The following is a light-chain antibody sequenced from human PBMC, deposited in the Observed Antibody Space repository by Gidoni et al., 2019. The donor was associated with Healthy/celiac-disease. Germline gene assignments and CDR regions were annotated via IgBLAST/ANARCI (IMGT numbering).Light chain of an antibody. J-gene: IGLJ3*02. Sequence: QSVLTQPPSVSGAPGQRVTISCTGSSSNIGAGYDVHWYQQLPGTAPKLLIYGNSNRPSGVPDRFSGCKSGTSASLAITGLQAEDEADYYCQSYDSSSWVFGGGTKLTVL. V-gene: IGLV1-40*01. CDR1: SSNIGAGYD. CDR3: QSYDSSSWV. CDR2: GNS.